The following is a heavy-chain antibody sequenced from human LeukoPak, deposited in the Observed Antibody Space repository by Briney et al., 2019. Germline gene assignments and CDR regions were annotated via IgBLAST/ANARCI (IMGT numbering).Heavy chain of an antibody. J-gene: IGHJ5*02. CDR1: GFTFSSYS. V-gene: IGHV3-21*01. D-gene: IGHD5-24*01. CDR3: ARDRTDGNWFDP. CDR2: ISSSSSYI. Sequence: GGSLRLSCVASGFTFSSYSMNWVRQAPGKGLEWVSSISSSSSYIYYADSVKGRFTISRDNAKNSLYLQMNSLRAEDTAVYYCARDRTDGNWFDPWGQGTLVTVSS.